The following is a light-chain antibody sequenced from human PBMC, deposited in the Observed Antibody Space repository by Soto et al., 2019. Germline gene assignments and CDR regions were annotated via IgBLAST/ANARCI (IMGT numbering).Light chain of an antibody. CDR1: QSVSSY. CDR3: QQRSNLYT. CDR2: AAS. J-gene: IGKJ2*01. V-gene: IGKV3-11*01. Sequence: EIVLTQSPATLSLSPGERATLSCSASQSVSSYLAGYQQKPVHAPRLLIDAASNMATGIPARFIGSGTETVCTVTTSSLEPEDVEVYYCQQRSNLYTFGEGTKLEIK.